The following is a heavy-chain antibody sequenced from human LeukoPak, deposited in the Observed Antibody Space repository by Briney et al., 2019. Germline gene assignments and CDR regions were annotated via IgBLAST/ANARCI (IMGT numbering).Heavy chain of an antibody. J-gene: IGHJ6*03. CDR3: ARPTATPAGSYYYHYLHV. CDR2: IHSSGST. Sequence: PSETLSLTCTVSGDSISAHYWNWIRQPPGKGLEWIGYIHSSGSTDYSPSLRSRVTLSVDTSKNQLSLKLTSVTAADTAVYHCARPTATPAGSYYYHYLHVWGKGTTVTVSS. CDR1: GDSISAHY. V-gene: IGHV4-4*09. D-gene: IGHD6-19*01.